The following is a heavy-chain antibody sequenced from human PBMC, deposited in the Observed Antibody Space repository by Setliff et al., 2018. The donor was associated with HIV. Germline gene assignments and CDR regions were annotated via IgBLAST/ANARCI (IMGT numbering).Heavy chain of an antibody. Sequence: GSLRLSCAGSGFTFDSHGMIWVRQAPGRGLEWLSYINPAGITMYYADSVRGRFTISRDNAKNSLYLQMNSLRAEDTAVYYCARDTELAYVDYWGQGTLVTVSS. D-gene: IGHD4-4*01. CDR3: ARDTELAYVDY. V-gene: IGHV3-48*01. CDR1: GFTFDSHG. CDR2: INPAGITM. J-gene: IGHJ4*02.